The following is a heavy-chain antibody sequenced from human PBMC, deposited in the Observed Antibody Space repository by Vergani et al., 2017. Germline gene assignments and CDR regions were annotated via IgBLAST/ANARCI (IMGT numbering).Heavy chain of an antibody. V-gene: IGHV3-73*02. CDR2: IRSTANSYAT. CDR3: TSLNFYSSGSTGDLYYGMDV. D-gene: IGHD6-25*01. CDR1: GFTFSGSA. J-gene: IGHJ6*02. Sequence: EVQLVESGGGLVQPGGSLKLSCAASGFTFSGSAMHWVRQASGKGLEWVGRIRSTANSYATEYAASVKGRFTISRDDSKNTAYLQMNSLKTEDTAVYYCTSLNFYSSGSTGDLYYGMDVWGQGTTVTVSS.